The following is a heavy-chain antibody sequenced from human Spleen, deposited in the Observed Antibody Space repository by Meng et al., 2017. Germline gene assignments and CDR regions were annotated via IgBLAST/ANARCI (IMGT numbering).Heavy chain of an antibody. CDR3: ARDLGVTHFDY. D-gene: IGHD3-16*01. Sequence: QVQLVESGGGVVQPGRALRLSCAASGFTFSSYGMHWVRQAPGKGLEWVAVIWYDGSNKNSADSVKGRFTISRDNSKNTLYLQMNSLRAEDTAVYYCARDLGVTHFDYWGQGTLVTVSS. CDR2: IWYDGSNK. J-gene: IGHJ4*02. V-gene: IGHV3-33*01. CDR1: GFTFSSYG.